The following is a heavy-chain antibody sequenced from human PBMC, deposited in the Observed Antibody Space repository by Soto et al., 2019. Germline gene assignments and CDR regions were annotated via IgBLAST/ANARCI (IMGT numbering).Heavy chain of an antibody. V-gene: IGHV3-23*01. CDR3: AKDSWGGTVCGWSHDS. D-gene: IGHD6-19*01. Sequence: EVQLLESGGGLVQRGGSLRLSCAASGFTFSNYPISWVRQAPGKGLEWVSVISGSGAFYADSVKGRFTISRDHSKNTLYLQMNSLRGADKSVYYCAKDSWGGTVCGWSHDSWRQGTLVTVSS. CDR1: GFTFSNYP. J-gene: IGHJ4*02. CDR2: ISGSGA.